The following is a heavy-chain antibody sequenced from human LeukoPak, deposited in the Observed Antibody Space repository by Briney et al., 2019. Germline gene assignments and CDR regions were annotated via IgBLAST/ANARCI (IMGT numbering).Heavy chain of an antibody. Sequence: KASETLSLPCTVSGVSTSRYFWTWLRPPPGKGREGVGYKYNTGNTNYHPSLQIRVYNPSLKSRVTISVDTSKNQFSLKLSSVTAADTAVYYCARQLLGSHHFYGLDVWGQGTTVTVSS. J-gene: IGHJ6*02. CDR2: KYNTGNT. V-gene: IGHV4-59*01. CDR3: ARQLLGSHHFYGLDV. CDR1: GVSTSRYF. D-gene: IGHD1-7*01.